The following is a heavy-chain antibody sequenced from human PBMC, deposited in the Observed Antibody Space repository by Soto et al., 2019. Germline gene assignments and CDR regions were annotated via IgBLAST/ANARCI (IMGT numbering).Heavy chain of an antibody. CDR2: IYYSGST. Sequence: PSETLSLTCSVSGGSINSSSYFWGWVRQPPGKGLEWIGSIYYSGSTYYNPSLRSRVTISVDTSKNQFSLKLSSVTAADTAVYYCASREYSSSLDYWGQGTLVTVSS. D-gene: IGHD6-6*01. CDR1: GGSINSSSYF. V-gene: IGHV4-39*07. J-gene: IGHJ4*02. CDR3: ASREYSSSLDY.